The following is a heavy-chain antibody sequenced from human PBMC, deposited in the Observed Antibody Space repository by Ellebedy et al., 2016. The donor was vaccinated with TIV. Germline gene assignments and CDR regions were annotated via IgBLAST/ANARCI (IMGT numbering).Heavy chain of an antibody. V-gene: IGHV1-69*13. CDR2: IIPIFGTA. CDR1: GGTFSSYA. J-gene: IGHJ6*02. Sequence: SVKVSXXASGGTFSSYAISWVRQAPGQGLEWMGGIIPIFGTANYAQKFQGRVTITADESTSTAYMELSSLRSEDTAVYYCARDPRMTYSSSWYRGYYGMDVWGQGTTVTVSS. D-gene: IGHD6-13*01. CDR3: ARDPRMTYSSSWYRGYYGMDV.